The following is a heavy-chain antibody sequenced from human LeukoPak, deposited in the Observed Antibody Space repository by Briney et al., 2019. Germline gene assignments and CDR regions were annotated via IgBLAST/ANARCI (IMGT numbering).Heavy chain of an antibody. CDR3: ASAPMVRGTGWFDP. V-gene: IGHV4-30-4*01. D-gene: IGHD3-10*01. CDR1: GGSISSGDYY. Sequence: SETLSLTCTVSGGSISSGDYYWSWIRLPPGKGLEWIGYIYYSGSTYYNPSLKSRVTISVDTSKNQFSLKLSSVTAADTAVYYCASAPMVRGTGWFDPWGQGTLVTVSS. CDR2: IYYSGST. J-gene: IGHJ5*02.